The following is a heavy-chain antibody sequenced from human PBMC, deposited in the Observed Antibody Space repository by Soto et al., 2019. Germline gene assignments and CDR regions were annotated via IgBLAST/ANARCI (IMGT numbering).Heavy chain of an antibody. D-gene: IGHD6-13*01. CDR3: ARADSSSWSLFDY. Sequence: ASVKVSCKASGYTFTGYYMHWVRQAPGQGLEWMGWINPNSGGTNYAQKFQGWVTMTRDTSISTAYMELSRLRSDDTAVYYCARADSSSWSLFDYWGRGTLVTVSS. CDR2: INPNSGGT. V-gene: IGHV1-2*04. J-gene: IGHJ4*02. CDR1: GYTFTGYY.